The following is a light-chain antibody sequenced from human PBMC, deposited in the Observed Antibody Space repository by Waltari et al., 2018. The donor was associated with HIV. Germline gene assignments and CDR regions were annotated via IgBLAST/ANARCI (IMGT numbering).Light chain of an antibody. Sequence: ETVMPQSPATLSVSPGEGATLSCRASQSVSSNVAWYQQKPGQAPRLLIYAASYRATGIPARFSGSGSGTDFTLTISGLEPEDFAVYYCQQRDNWPLTFGGGTKVEIK. J-gene: IGKJ4*01. V-gene: IGKV3-11*01. CDR3: QQRDNWPLT. CDR2: AAS. CDR1: QSVSSN.